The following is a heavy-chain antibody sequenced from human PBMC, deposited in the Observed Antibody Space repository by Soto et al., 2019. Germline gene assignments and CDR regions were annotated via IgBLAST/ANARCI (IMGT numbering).Heavy chain of an antibody. J-gene: IGHJ4*02. D-gene: IGHD3-3*01. CDR2: MSYDGSNK. CDR3: GRGGRGAYYIATYYFDY. Sequence: GGSLRLSCAASGFTFSSYAMHWVRQAPGKGLEWVALMSYDGSNKYYADSVKGRFTISRDNSKNTLNLQMNSLRPEDTAVYYCGRGGRGAYYIATYYFDYWGQGTLVTVSS. CDR1: GFTFSSYA. V-gene: IGHV3-30-3*01.